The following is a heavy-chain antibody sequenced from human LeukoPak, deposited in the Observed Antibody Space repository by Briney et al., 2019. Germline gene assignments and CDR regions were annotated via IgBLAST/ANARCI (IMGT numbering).Heavy chain of an antibody. J-gene: IGHJ4*02. D-gene: IGHD3-9*01. CDR2: INPNSGGT. Sequence: ASVKVSCKASGYTFTGHYMHWVRQAPGQGLEWMGWINPNSGGTNYAQKFQGRVTMTRDTSISTAYMELSRLGSDDTAVYYCARDHGYYDILTGYYPTYYFDYWGQGTLVTVSS. CDR3: ARDHGYYDILTGYYPTYYFDY. CDR1: GYTFTGHY. V-gene: IGHV1-2*02.